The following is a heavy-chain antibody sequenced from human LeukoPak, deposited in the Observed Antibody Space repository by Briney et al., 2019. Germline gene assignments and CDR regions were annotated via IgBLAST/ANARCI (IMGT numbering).Heavy chain of an antibody. CDR1: GYTFTGYY. V-gene: IGHV1-2*02. CDR3: ASRYCSSTTCVYFDY. J-gene: IGHJ4*02. Sequence: ASVKVSCKASGYTFTGYYMHWVRRAPGQGLEWMGWINPNSGGTNYAQKFQGRVTMTRDTSISTAYMELSRLRSDDTAVYYCASRYCSSTTCVYFDYWGQGTLVTVSS. CDR2: INPNSGGT. D-gene: IGHD2-2*01.